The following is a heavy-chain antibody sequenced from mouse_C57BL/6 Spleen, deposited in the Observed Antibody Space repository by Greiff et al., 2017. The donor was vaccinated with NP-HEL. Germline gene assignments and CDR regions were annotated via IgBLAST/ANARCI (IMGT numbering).Heavy chain of an antibody. CDR1: GYTFTSYW. CDR2: IHPSASDT. D-gene: IGHD2-3*01. Sequence: QVQLQQPGAELVKPGASVKVSCKASGYTFTSYWMHWVKQRPGQGLEWIGRIHPSASDTNYNQKFKGKATLTVDKSSSTAYMQLSSLTSEDSAVYYCAIRYDGYLYAMDYWGQGTSVTVSS. V-gene: IGHV1-74*01. J-gene: IGHJ4*01. CDR3: AIRYDGYLYAMDY.